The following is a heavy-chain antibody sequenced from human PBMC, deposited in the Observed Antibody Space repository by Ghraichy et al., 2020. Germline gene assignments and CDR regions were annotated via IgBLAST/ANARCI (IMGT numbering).Heavy chain of an antibody. V-gene: IGHV3-74*01. Sequence: GGSLRLSCAVSGFTLSSHWRHWVRQAPGKGLVWVSRIHPDGSDTTYADSVNGRFTISRDNAENMVYLQMNSLRAEDAAVYYCVRGRTVAGTGPHFDYWGQRPLVTGS. J-gene: IGHJ4*02. CDR1: GFTLSSHW. D-gene: IGHD6-13*01. CDR3: VRGRTVAGTGPHFDY. CDR2: IHPDGSDT.